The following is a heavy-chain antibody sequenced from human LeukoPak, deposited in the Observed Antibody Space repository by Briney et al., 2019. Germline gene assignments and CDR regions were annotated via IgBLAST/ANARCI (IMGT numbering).Heavy chain of an antibody. CDR2: ISSSGSTI. V-gene: IGHV3-48*03. CDR1: GFTFSSYE. D-gene: IGHD2-21*01. CDR3: ARVYPVYSYFDY. J-gene: IGHJ4*02. Sequence: GGSLRLSCAASGFTFSSYEMNWVRQAPGKGLEWVSYISSSGSTIYYADSVKGRFTISRDNAKNSLYLQMNSLRAEDTAVYYCARVYPVYSYFDYWGQGTLVTVSS.